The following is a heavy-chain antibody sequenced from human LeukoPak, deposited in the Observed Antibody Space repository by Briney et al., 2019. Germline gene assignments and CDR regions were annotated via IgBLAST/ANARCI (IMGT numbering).Heavy chain of an antibody. CDR2: IYTSGST. J-gene: IGHJ5*02. V-gene: IGHV4-61*02. CDR3: ARGRIAAAGAKIRAYNWFDP. D-gene: IGHD6-13*01. Sequence: PSQTLSLTCTVSGDSISSGSYYWSWIRQPAGKGLEWIGRIYTSGSTNYNPSLKSRVTISVDTSKNQFSLKLSSVTAADTAVYYCARGRIAAAGAKIRAYNWFDPWGQGTLVTVSS. CDR1: GDSISSGSYY.